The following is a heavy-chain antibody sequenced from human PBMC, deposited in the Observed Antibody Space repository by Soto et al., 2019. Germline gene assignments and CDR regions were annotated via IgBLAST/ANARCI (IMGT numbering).Heavy chain of an antibody. J-gene: IGHJ4*02. Sequence: SETLSLTCTVSGGSISSGSYYWSWIRQRPGKGLEWIGYIYYSGSTYYNPSLKSRVTISVDTSKNQFSLKLSSVTAADTAVYYCARSPEATVTAFDFWGLGTLVTVSS. CDR3: ARSPEATVTAFDF. V-gene: IGHV4-31*03. CDR2: IYYSGST. D-gene: IGHD4-17*01. CDR1: GGSISSGSYY.